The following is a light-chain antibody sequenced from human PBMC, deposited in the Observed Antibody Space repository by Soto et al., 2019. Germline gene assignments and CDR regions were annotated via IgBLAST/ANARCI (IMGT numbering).Light chain of an antibody. J-gene: IGKJ1*01. CDR1: QSISIW. V-gene: IGKV1-5*03. CDR2: KTS. CDR3: QHYNDYSWT. Sequence: DIHMTQSPSTLSASVGDRVTITCRASQSISIWLAWYQQKPGKAPNLLIYKTSSLETGVPSRVSGSRSGTEFTLTISRLQADDFATYYCQHYNDYSWTFGQGTKVEIK.